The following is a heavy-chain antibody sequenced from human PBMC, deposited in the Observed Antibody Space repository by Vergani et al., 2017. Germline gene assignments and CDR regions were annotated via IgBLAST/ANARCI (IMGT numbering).Heavy chain of an antibody. CDR2: ISGSGGST. CDR1: GFTFSSYA. J-gene: IGHJ4*02. CDR3: AKDDGWELPEGFDY. Sequence: EVQLLESGGGLVQPGGSLRLSCAASGFTFSSYAMSWVRQAPGKGLEWVSAISGSGGSTYYADSVKVRFTISRDNSKNTLYLQMNSLSAEDTALYYCAKDDGWELPEGFDYWGQGTLVTVSS. V-gene: IGHV3-23*01. D-gene: IGHD2-15*01.